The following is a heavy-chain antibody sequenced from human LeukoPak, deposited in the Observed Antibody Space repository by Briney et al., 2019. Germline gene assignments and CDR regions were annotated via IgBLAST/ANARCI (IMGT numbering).Heavy chain of an antibody. CDR2: ISGSGGSI. Sequence: GGSLRLSCAASGFTFSSYGMSWVRQAPGKGLEWVSAISGSGGSIYYADSVKGRFTISRDNSKNTLYLQMNSLRAEDTAVYYCARVYRRYFDYWGQGTLVTVSS. CDR3: ARVYRRYFDY. V-gene: IGHV3-23*01. CDR1: GFTFSSYG. D-gene: IGHD1-14*01. J-gene: IGHJ4*02.